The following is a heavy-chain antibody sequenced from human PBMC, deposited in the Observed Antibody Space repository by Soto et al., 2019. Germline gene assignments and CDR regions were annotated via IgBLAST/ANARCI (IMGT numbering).Heavy chain of an antibody. V-gene: IGHV4-30-2*01. CDR3: ARAGGLGAVAADY. CDR2: IYHTGST. CDR1: GGSISSGCYS. Sequence: QLQLEESGSGLVKPSQTLSLTCAVSGGSISSGCYSWSWIRQPPGKGMEWIGYIYHTGSTYYNPSLKSRVTISVDRSKNQFSLKLSSVTAADTAVYSCARAGGLGAVAADYWGQGTLVTVSS. D-gene: IGHD6-19*01. J-gene: IGHJ4*02.